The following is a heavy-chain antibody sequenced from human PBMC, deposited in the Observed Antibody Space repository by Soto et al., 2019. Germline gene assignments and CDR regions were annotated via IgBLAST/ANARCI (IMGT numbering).Heavy chain of an antibody. Sequence: ESGGGLVQPGGSLRLSCATSGFILSDCAMNWVRQAPGKGLEWVSYISSSSSVIDYADSVKGRFTVSRDNARNSLYLQMNSLGAEDTAVYYCARDLSWGSNWYYYMDVWGKGTTVTVSS. CDR1: GFILSDCA. CDR3: ARDLSWGSNWYYYMDV. V-gene: IGHV3-48*01. D-gene: IGHD7-27*01. CDR2: ISSSSSVI. J-gene: IGHJ6*03.